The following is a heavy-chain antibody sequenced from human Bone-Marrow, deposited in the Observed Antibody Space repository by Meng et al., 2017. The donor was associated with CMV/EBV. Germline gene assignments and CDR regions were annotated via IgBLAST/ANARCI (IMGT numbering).Heavy chain of an antibody. D-gene: IGHD1-7*01. V-gene: IGHV3-11*01. CDR1: GFTFTNAW. J-gene: IGHJ4*02. Sequence: GESLKISCVGSGFTFTNAWMSWVRQAPGKGLEWVSYISSSGSTIYYADSVKGRFTISRDNAKNSLYLQMNSLRAEDTALYYCARAKGWNYAYYFDYWGQGTLVTVSS. CDR2: ISSSGSTI. CDR3: ARAKGWNYAYYFDY.